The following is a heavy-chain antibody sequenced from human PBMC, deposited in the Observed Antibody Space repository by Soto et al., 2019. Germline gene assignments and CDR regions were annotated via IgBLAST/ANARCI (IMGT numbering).Heavy chain of an antibody. CDR2: IIPIFGTA. V-gene: IGHV1-69*13. D-gene: IGHD6-13*01. CDR1: GGTFSSYA. CDR3: ARLPRHSSSLYFDY. J-gene: IGHJ4*02. Sequence: SVKVSFKASGGTFSSYAISWVRQAPGQGLEWMGGIIPIFGTANYAQKFQGRVTITADESTSTAYMELSSLRSEDTAVYYCARLPRHSSSLYFDYWGQGTLVTVSS.